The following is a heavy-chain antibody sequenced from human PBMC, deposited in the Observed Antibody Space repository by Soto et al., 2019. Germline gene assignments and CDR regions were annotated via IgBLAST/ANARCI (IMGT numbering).Heavy chain of an antibody. J-gene: IGHJ3*01. D-gene: IGHD3-16*01. CDR3: ARETIMVTSGSVSGAFDV. V-gene: IGHV3-7*04. CDR2: IKKDGSEK. Sequence: PGGSLRLSCVVSGFTFCSYSMSWFRQAPGKGLEWVANIKKDGSEKYYVDFVKGRFTISRDNAKNSLYLQMNRLRVEDTAVYYCARETIMVTSGSVSGAFDVWGPGTMVTV. CDR1: GFTFCSYS.